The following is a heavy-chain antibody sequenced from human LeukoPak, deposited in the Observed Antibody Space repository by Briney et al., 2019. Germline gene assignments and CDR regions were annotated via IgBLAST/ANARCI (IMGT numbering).Heavy chain of an antibody. D-gene: IGHD3-10*01. CDR2: INHSGST. J-gene: IGHJ4*02. CDR1: GGSFSGYY. V-gene: IGHV4-34*01. CDR3: ARGRGLLL. Sequence: KSSETLSLTCAVYGGSFSGYYWSWIRQPPGKGLEWIGEINHSGSTNYNPSHKSRVTISVDTSKNQFSLKLSSVTAADTAVYYCARGRGLLLWGQGTLVTVSS.